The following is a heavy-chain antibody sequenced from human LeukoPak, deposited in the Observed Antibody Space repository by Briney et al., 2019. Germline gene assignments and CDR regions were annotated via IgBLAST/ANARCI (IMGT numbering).Heavy chain of an antibody. CDR2: IYYSGST. J-gene: IGHJ5*02. Sequence: PSETLSLTCTVSGGSISSSSYYWGWIRQPPGKGLEWIGSIYYSGSTYYNPSLKSRVTISVDTSKNQFSLKLSSVTAADTAVYYCERHPVEGRADTANWFDPWGQGTLVTVSS. CDR3: ERHPVEGRADTANWFDP. D-gene: IGHD5-18*01. CDR1: GGSISSSSYY. V-gene: IGHV4-39*01.